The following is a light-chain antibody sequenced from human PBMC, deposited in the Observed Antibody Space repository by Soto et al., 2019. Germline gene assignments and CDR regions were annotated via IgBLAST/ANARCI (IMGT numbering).Light chain of an antibody. Sequence: DIVMTQSPDSLAVSLCERATINCKSTQSIFYSSNNKNYLTWYLQKTGQSPQLLIYVGSNRASGVPDRFSGSGSGTDFTLKISRVEAEDVGVYYCMKALQIPITCGQGTRLEIK. CDR1: QSIFYSSNNKNY. CDR2: VGS. V-gene: IGKV2-28*01. CDR3: MKALQIPIT. J-gene: IGKJ5*01.